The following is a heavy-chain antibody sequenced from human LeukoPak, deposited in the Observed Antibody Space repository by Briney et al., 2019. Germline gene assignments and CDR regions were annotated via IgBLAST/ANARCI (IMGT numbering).Heavy chain of an antibody. CDR1: GYTFTDYY. V-gene: IGHV1-2*02. CDR2: INPNSGGT. Sequence: ASVKVSCKASGYTFTDYYLHWVRQAPGQGLEWMGWINPNSGGTNYAQKFQGRVTMTRDTSISTAYMELSRLRSDDTAVYYCARDQRWDYGSGSYVIYYFDYWGQGTLVTVSS. CDR3: ARDQRWDYGSGSYVIYYFDY. J-gene: IGHJ4*02. D-gene: IGHD3-10*01.